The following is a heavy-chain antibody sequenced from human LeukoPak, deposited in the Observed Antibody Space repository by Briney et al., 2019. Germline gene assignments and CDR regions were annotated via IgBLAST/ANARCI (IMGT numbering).Heavy chain of an antibody. D-gene: IGHD6-13*01. J-gene: IGHJ4*02. V-gene: IGHV3-43D*03. CDR2: ITWDGDNT. CDR3: AKGTSSWHEFDY. Sequence: GGSLRLSCAASGFTFDDYAMHWVRQAPGKGLEWVSLITWDGDNTYYADSVKGRFTISRDNSKNSLYLHMNSLRGEDTASYYCAKGTSSWHEFDYWGQGTLVTVSS. CDR1: GFTFDDYA.